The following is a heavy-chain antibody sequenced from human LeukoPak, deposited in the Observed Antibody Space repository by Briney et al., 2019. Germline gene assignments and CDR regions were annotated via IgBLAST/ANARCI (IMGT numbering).Heavy chain of an antibody. D-gene: IGHD2-15*01. Sequence: SETLSLTCTVSGGSISSYYWSWIRQPPGKGLEWIGYISYSGSPNYNPSLKSRVTISVETSKNQFSLKLSSVTAADTAVYYCASQGSDCSGGSCFYYWGQGTLVTVSS. V-gene: IGHV4-59*08. CDR3: ASQGSDCSGGSCFYY. CDR1: GGSISSYY. J-gene: IGHJ4*02. CDR2: ISYSGSP.